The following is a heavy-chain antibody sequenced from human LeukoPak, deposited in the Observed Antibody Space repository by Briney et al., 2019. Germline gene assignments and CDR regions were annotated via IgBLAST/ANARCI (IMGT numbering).Heavy chain of an antibody. CDR3: ASGRSPDFYYMDV. CDR2: ISSSSSCI. Sequence: GGSLRLSCAASGFTFSSYSMNWVRQAPGKGLEWVSSISSSSSCIYYADSVKGRFTISRDNAKNSLYLQMNSLRAEDTAVYYCASGRSPDFYYMDVWGKGTTVTVSS. J-gene: IGHJ6*03. V-gene: IGHV3-21*01. CDR1: GFTFSSYS.